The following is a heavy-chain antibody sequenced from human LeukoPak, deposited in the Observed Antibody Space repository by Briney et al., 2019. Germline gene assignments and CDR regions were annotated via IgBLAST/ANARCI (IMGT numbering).Heavy chain of an antibody. Sequence: GRSLRLSCAASGFTFSSYAMHWVRQAPGKGLEWVTFISYDGSYKHYADFVKGRFTISRDNSKNTLYLQMNSLRAEDTTVFYCARDRGSGGFFGMDVWGQGTSVTVSS. D-gene: IGHD2-15*01. CDR1: GFTFSSYA. CDR2: ISYDGSYK. J-gene: IGHJ6*02. CDR3: ARDRGSGGFFGMDV. V-gene: IGHV3-30*04.